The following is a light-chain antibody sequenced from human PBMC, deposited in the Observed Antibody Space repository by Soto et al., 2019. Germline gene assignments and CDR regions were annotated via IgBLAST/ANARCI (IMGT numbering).Light chain of an antibody. V-gene: IGKV1D-12*01. CDR2: SAS. CDR1: QVISRW. CDR3: QQGNGFPLT. J-gene: IGKJ4*01. Sequence: DIQMTQSPSSVSAFVGDRVTITCRASQVISRWLAWYQQKPGEPPKLLISSASTLQSGVPSRFSGSGSGTDFTLTISSLQPEDFATYYCQQGNGFPLTFGGGTKVEIK.